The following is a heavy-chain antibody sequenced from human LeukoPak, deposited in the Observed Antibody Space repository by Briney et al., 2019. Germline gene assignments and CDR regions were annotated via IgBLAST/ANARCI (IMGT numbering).Heavy chain of an antibody. CDR3: ARDITILGVGAFDI. Sequence: SETLSLTCTVSGGSISSYYWSWIRQPPGKGLEWIGYIYYSGSTNYNPSLKSRVTISVDTSKNQFSLKLSSVTAADTAVYYCARDITILGVGAFDIWGQGTMVTVSS. CDR1: GGSISSYY. D-gene: IGHD3-3*01. V-gene: IGHV4-59*01. J-gene: IGHJ3*02. CDR2: IYYSGST.